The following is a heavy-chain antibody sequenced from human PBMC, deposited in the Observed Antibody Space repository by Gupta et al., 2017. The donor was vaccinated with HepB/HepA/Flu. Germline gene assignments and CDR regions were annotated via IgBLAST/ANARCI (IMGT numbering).Heavy chain of an antibody. V-gene: IGHV3-21*01. CDR3: ARDVSAGGYNRNDVFDY. J-gene: IGHJ4*02. D-gene: IGHD1-1*01. Sequence: EVQLVESGGGLVKPGGSLRLSCAASGFSFSTYSMNWVRQAPGQGLEWVSSISSSSSYIYYADSVKGRFTISRDNALNSLYLQMNSLRPEDTAVYYCARDVSAGGYNRNDVFDYWGQGTLVTVSS. CDR2: ISSSSSYI. CDR1: GFSFSTYS.